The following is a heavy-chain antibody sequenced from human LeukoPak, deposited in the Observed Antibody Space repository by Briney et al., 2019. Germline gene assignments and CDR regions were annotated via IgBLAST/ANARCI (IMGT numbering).Heavy chain of an antibody. Sequence: SGTLSLTCTVSGGSISSSSYYWGWIRQPPGKGLEWIGSIYYSGSTYYNPSLKSRVTISVDTSENQFSLKLSSVTAADTAVYYCARHPRTASFDYSGQGTLVTDSS. CDR3: ARHPRTASFDY. CDR2: IYYSGST. V-gene: IGHV4-39*01. J-gene: IGHJ4*02. CDR1: GGSISSSSYY.